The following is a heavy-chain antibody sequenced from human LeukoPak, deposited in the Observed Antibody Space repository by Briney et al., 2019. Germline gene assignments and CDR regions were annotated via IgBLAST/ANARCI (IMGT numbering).Heavy chain of an antibody. Sequence: GGSLRLSCAASGFTFSSYWMHWVRQAPVKGLVWVSRINSDGSSTSYADSVKGRFTISRDNAKNTLYLQMNSLRAEDTAVYYCARVVRQLPAFWGQGTLVTVSS. CDR2: INSDGSST. J-gene: IGHJ4*02. V-gene: IGHV3-74*01. D-gene: IGHD1-7*01. CDR3: ARVVRQLPAF. CDR1: GFTFSSYW.